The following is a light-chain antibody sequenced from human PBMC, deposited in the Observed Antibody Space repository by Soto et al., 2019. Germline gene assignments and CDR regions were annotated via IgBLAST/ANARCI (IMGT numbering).Light chain of an antibody. CDR1: NTY. Sequence: QSALTQPHSVSGSPGQSVNISCTGTNTYVTWYQQLPGKAPKLLIYDVNKPPSGVPNLFSGSNSGGTASLTISGLQAEDEADFYCCSYGGAYTHVIFVGGTKVTVL. CDR3: CSYGGAYTHVI. J-gene: IGLJ2*01. CDR2: DVN. V-gene: IGLV2-11*01.